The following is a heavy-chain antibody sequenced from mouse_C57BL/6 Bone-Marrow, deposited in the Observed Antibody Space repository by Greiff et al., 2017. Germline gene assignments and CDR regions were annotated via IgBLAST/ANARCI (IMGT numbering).Heavy chain of an antibody. CDR2: INPYNGGT. Sequence: EVKLMESGPVLVKPGASVKMSCKASGYTFTDYYMNWVKQSHGKSLEWIGVINPYNGGTSYNQKFKGKATLTVDKSSSTDYMELNSLTSENSAVYDCARGAVTTGYYFDYWGQGTTLTVSS. J-gene: IGHJ2*01. D-gene: IGHD2-2*01. V-gene: IGHV1-19*01. CDR3: ARGAVTTGYYFDY. CDR1: GYTFTDYY.